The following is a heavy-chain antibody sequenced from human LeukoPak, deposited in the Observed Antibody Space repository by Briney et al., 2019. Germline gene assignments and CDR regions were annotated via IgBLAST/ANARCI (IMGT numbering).Heavy chain of an antibody. V-gene: IGHV4-4*07. CDR3: ARNNGSGYTYGYEHYYCYIDV. CDR1: GGSIGDDY. CDR2: IHSGGTT. D-gene: IGHD5-18*01. J-gene: IGHJ6*03. Sequence: SETLSLTCPVSGGSIGDDYFAWTRQPAGKGLEWIGRIHSGGTTKFNPSLMSRVTMSIDTSKKQISLRLTSGTAADTDLYYCARNNGSGYTYGYEHYYCYIDVWGKGTTVTVSS.